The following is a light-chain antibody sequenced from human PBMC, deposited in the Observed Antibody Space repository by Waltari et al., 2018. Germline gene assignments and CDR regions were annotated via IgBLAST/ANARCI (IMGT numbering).Light chain of an antibody. Sequence: QSALTQPASVSGSPGQSITISCTGTSSDVGGYNYVSWYEQHPGKAPKLIIYEVSDRSSGVSNRFYGSKSANPASLTISGLQTEDEADYYCSSYTRSNTWVFGGGTRLTVL. CDR3: SSYTRSNTWV. J-gene: IGLJ3*02. CDR1: SSDVGGYNY. V-gene: IGLV2-14*01. CDR2: EVS.